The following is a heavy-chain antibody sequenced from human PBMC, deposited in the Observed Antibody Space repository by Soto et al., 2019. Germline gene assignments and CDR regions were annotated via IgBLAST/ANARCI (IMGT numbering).Heavy chain of an antibody. Sequence: SETLSLTCTVSGGSISSGGYYWSWIRQHPGKGLEWIGYIYYSGSTYYNPSLKSRVTISVDTSKNQFSLKLSSVTAADTAVYYCARDSTGIVVNPDDYYYYYMDVWGKGTTVTVSS. J-gene: IGHJ6*03. CDR3: ARDSTGIVVNPDDYYYYYMDV. CDR2: IYYSGST. CDR1: GGSISSGGYY. D-gene: IGHD2-21*01. V-gene: IGHV4-31*03.